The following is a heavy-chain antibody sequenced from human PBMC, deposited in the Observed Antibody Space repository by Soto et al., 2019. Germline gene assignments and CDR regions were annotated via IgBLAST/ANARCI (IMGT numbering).Heavy chain of an antibody. D-gene: IGHD3-10*01. CDR1: GDSVSSYSAA. Sequence: TLSLTCATSGDSVSSYSAALNWIRQSPSGGLEWLGRKYYRSRFFSDYAESVKSRIIINPDTSKNQFSLQLKSVTPEDTAVYYCVRESYRSSGGFDPWGQGTPVTVSS. CDR3: VRESYRSSGGFDP. CDR2: KYYRSRFFS. J-gene: IGHJ5*02. V-gene: IGHV6-1*01.